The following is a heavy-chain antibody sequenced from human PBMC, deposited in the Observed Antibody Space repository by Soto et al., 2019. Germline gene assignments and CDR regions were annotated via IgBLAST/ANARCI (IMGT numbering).Heavy chain of an antibody. D-gene: IGHD6-19*01. J-gene: IGHJ4*02. CDR1: GYTFTSYA. CDR3: ARDLGGWTDY. V-gene: IGHV1-3*01. CDR2: INAGNGNT. Sequence: VKVSCKTSGYTFTSYAMHWVRQAPGQRLEWMGWINAGNGNTKYSQKFQGRVTITIDTSASTAYMELSSLRSEDTAIYYCARDLGGWTDYWGQGTLVTVSS.